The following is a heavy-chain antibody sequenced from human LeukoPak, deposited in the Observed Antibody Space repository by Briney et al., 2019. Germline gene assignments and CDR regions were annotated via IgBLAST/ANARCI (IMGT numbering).Heavy chain of an antibody. CDR2: FNANSGAT. J-gene: IGHJ4*02. D-gene: IGHD3-3*01. V-gene: IGHV1-2*02. Sequence: ASVKVSCKTSGYTFTSYHVHWVRQAPGQGLEWMGWFNANSGATKYAQKFQGRVTMTRDTSIGTDFMELTSLISDDTAIYYCARDPYDGNYFFDYWGQGTLVTVAS. CDR3: ARDPYDGNYFFDY. CDR1: GYTFTSYH.